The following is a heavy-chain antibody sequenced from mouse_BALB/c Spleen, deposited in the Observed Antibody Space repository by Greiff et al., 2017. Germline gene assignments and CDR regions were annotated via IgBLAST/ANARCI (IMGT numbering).Heavy chain of an antibody. J-gene: IGHJ2*01. CDR1: GYTFSSYW. Sequence: QVQLQQSGAELMKPGASVKISCKATGYTFSSYWIEWVKQRPGHGLEWIGEILPGSGSTNYNEKFKGKATFTADTSSNTAYMQLSSLTSEDSAVYYCARLRTTMITTGFDYWGQGTTLTVSS. D-gene: IGHD2-4*01. V-gene: IGHV1-9*01. CDR2: ILPGSGST. CDR3: ARLRTTMITTGFDY.